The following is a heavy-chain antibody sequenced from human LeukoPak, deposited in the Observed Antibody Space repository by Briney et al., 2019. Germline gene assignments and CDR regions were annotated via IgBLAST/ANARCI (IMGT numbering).Heavy chain of an antibody. V-gene: IGHV1-18*01. CDR1: GYTFNSYG. CDR3: ARAGGYRGLDY. J-gene: IGHJ4*02. D-gene: IGHD3-10*01. Sequence: ASVTVSCMASGYTFNSYGISWVRQAPGQGLEWMGWISAYNGNTNYAQKPQGRVTMTTDTSTSTAYMELRSLRSDDTAVYYCARAGGYRGLDYWGQGTLVTVSS. CDR2: ISAYNGNT.